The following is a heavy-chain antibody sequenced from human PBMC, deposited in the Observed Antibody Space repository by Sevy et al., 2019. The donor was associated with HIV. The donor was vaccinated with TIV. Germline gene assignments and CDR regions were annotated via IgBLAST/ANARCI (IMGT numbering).Heavy chain of an antibody. CDR3: ARAPSGSQGPGQYFHH. V-gene: IGHV1-18*01. CDR2: ITAYNGNT. Sequence: ASVKVSCKASGYTFTNYHITWVRQAPGQGLEWMGWITAYNGNTNYAQRLKGRVPMTTDTSTGTAYMELRSLRSDDTAVYYCARAPSGSQGPGQYFHHWGQGTLVTVSS. D-gene: IGHD1-26*01. J-gene: IGHJ1*01. CDR1: GYTFTNYH.